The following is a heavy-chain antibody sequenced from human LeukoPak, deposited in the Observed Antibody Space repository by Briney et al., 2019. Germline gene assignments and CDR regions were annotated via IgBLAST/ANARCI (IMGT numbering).Heavy chain of an antibody. J-gene: IGHJ4*02. Sequence: GGSLRLSCAASGFTFSDYYMTWLRQAPGKGLEWLSYISNSGSTVFYADSVKGRFTVSRDNAKRSLYLQMNSLRAEDTAVYYCATVVVVAATDYWGQGTLVTVSS. CDR2: ISNSGSTV. CDR1: GFTFSDYY. CDR3: ATVVVVAATDY. V-gene: IGHV3-11*01. D-gene: IGHD2-15*01.